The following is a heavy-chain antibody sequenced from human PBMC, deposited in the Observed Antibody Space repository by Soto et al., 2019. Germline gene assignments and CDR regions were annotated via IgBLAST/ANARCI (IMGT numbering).Heavy chain of an antibody. J-gene: IGHJ4*02. V-gene: IGHV4-59*01. Sequence: QVQLQGSGPGLVKPSETLSLTCTVSGGSISSYYWSWIRQPPGKGLEWIGYIYYSGSTNYNPSLKSRVTISVDTAKNQFSLKLSSVTAADTAVYYCARYGKGTLHYWGQGTLFTVSS. CDR2: IYYSGST. CDR1: GGSISSYY. D-gene: IGHD1-1*01. CDR3: ARYGKGTLHY.